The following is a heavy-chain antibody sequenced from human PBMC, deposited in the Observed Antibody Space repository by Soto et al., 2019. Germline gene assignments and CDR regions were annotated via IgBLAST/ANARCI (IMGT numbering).Heavy chain of an antibody. CDR1: GYTFTSYG. CDR3: AIDRIGQWEHDY. V-gene: IGHV1-18*01. D-gene: IGHD1-26*01. CDR2: ISAYNGNT. Sequence: ASVKVSCKASGYTFTSYGISWVRQAPGQGLEWMGWISAYNGNTNYAQKLQGRVTMTTDTSTSTAYMELRSLRSDDTAVYYCAIDRIGQWEHDYWGQGTLVTVSS. J-gene: IGHJ4*02.